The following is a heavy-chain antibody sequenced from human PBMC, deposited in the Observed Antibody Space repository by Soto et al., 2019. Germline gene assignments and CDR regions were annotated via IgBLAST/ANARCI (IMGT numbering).Heavy chain of an antibody. V-gene: IGHV3-11*06. J-gene: IGHJ5*02. CDR1: GFTFSDYY. CDR2: ISSSSSYT. Sequence: QVQLVESGGGLDKPGGSLRLSCAASGFTFSDYYMSWIRQAPGKGLEWVSYISSSSSYTNYADSVKGRFTISRDNAKNSLYLQMNCLRAEDTSVYYCARDRDAQNWFDPWGQGTLVTVSS. CDR3: ARDRDAQNWFDP.